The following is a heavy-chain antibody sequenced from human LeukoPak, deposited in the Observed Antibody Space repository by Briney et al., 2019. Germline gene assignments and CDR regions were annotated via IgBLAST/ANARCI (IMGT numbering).Heavy chain of an antibody. D-gene: IGHD3-22*01. J-gene: IGHJ4*02. CDR1: GGTFSSYA. Sequence: SVKVSCKASGGTFSSYAISWVRQAPGQGLEWMGGIIPIFGTANYAQKFQGRVTISADESTSTAYMELSSLRSEDTAVYYCARVGAWYYDSSGYFSPPGDYWGQGTLVTVSS. CDR3: ARVGAWYYDSSGYFSPPGDY. CDR2: IIPIFGTA. V-gene: IGHV1-69*13.